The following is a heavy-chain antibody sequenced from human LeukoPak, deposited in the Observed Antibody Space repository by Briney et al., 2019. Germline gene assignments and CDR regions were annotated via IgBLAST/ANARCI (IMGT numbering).Heavy chain of an antibody. J-gene: IGHJ6*03. D-gene: IGHD4-17*01. CDR3: ARAYGAFPYYMDV. CDR1: GGSISSYY. V-gene: IGHV4-59*01. CDR2: IYYSGST. Sequence: SETLSLTCTVSGGSISSYYWSWIRQPPGKGLEWIGYIYYSGSTNYNPSLKSRVTISVDTSKNQFSLKLSSVTAADTAVYYCARAYGAFPYYMDVWGKGTTVTVSS.